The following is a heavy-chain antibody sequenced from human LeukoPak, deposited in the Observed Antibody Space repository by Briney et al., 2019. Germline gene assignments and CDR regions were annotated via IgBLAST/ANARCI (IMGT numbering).Heavy chain of an antibody. V-gene: IGHV3-7*01. CDR1: GFTFSRYW. CDR2: IQQDGSEK. CDR3: ARHRSGGSQDDAFDI. Sequence: PGGSLRLSCAASGFTFSRYWMTWVRQAPGKGLEWVANIQQDGSEKNYVDSVKGRFTISRDNAKKSLFLQMNSLRAEDTAVYYCARHRSGGSQDDAFDIWGQGTLVTVSS. D-gene: IGHD2-15*01. J-gene: IGHJ3*02.